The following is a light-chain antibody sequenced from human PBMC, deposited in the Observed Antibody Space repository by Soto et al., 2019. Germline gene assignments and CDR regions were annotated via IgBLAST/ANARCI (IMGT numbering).Light chain of an antibody. J-gene: IGLJ1*01. CDR1: SSNIGSNA. Sequence: QSVLTQPPSASGTLGQRVAISCSGCSSNIGSNAVNWYQQLPGTAPKRLIYSNNQRPSGVPDRFSDSKSGTSASLAISGLQSEDEADYYCAARDDSLNGHVFGTGTKVTVL. CDR3: AARDDSLNGHV. V-gene: IGLV1-44*01. CDR2: SNN.